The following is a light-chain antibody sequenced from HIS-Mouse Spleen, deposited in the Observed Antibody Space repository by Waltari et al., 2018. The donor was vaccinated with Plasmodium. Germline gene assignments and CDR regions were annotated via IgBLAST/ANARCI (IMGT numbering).Light chain of an antibody. CDR3: YSAADNNLV. CDR1: VLAKKY. Sequence: SYALTQPSSVSVSPGQTARITCSGAVLAKKYARWFQQKPGQAPVLVIYKDSERPSGIPERFSGSSSGTTVTLTISGAQVEDEADYYCYSAADNNLVFGGGTKLTVL. CDR2: KDS. V-gene: IGLV3-27*01. J-gene: IGLJ3*02.